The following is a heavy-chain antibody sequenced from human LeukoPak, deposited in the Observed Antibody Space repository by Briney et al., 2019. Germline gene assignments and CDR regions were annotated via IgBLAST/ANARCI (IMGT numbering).Heavy chain of an antibody. Sequence: SETLSLTCTVSGGSISSSSYYWGWIRQPPGKGLEWIGSIYYSGSTYYNPSLKSRVTISVDTSKNQFSLKLSSVTAADTAVYYCARSQKWEPPQYFQHWGQGTLVTVSS. CDR1: GGSISSSSYY. CDR2: IYYSGST. D-gene: IGHD1-26*01. V-gene: IGHV4-39*07. J-gene: IGHJ1*01. CDR3: ARSQKWEPPQYFQH.